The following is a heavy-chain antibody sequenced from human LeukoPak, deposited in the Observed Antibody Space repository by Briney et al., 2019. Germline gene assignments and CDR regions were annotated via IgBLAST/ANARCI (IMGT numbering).Heavy chain of an antibody. Sequence: SVKVSCKASGGTFSSYAISWVRQAPGQGLEWMGRIIPIFGIANYAQKFQGRVTITADKSTSTAYMELSSLRSEDTAVYYCARDRPDVYYDSSGYYYVTGFDPWGQGTLVTVSS. J-gene: IGHJ5*02. CDR2: IIPIFGIA. D-gene: IGHD3-22*01. V-gene: IGHV1-69*04. CDR3: ARDRPDVYYDSSGYYYVTGFDP. CDR1: GGTFSSYA.